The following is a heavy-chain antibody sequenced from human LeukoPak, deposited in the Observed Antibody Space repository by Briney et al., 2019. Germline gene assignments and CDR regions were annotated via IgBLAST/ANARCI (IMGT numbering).Heavy chain of an antibody. Sequence: GASVKVSCKASGYTFTSYDINWVRQATGQGLEWMGWMNPNSGNTGYAQKFQGRVTMTRNTSISTAYMELSSLRSEDTAVYYCARAYTPAAGYSSGWYYYYYYMDVWGKGTTVTVSS. CDR3: ARAYTPAAGYSSGWYYYYYYMDV. J-gene: IGHJ6*03. D-gene: IGHD6-19*01. CDR1: GYTFTSYD. V-gene: IGHV1-8*01. CDR2: MNPNSGNT.